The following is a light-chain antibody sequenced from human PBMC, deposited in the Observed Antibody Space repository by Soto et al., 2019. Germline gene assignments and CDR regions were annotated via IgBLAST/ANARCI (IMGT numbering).Light chain of an antibody. J-gene: IGKJ5*01. CDR2: ASS. CDR1: QGISSY. V-gene: IGKV1-9*01. Sequence: DIQLTQSPSFLSASVGDRVTITCRASQGISSYLAWYQQKPGKAPNLLIYASSTLQSGVPSRFSGSGSGTEFTLTICSLQPEDFATYYCQQLNNYPPAFGQGTRLDIK. CDR3: QQLNNYPPA.